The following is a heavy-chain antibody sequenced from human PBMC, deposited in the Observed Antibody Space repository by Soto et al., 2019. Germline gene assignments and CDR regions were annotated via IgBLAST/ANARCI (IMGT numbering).Heavy chain of an antibody. CDR2: IHWNDDR. CDR3: AQGRCDQNCYTIPFDN. V-gene: IGHV2-5*01. CDR1: GFSLSTNGMG. Sequence: QITLKESGPTLVKPTQTLTLTCTFSGFSLSTNGMGVGWIRQPPGEALQWLALIHWNDDRRYSPSLESRLTITKAAAKHQVVLTVANVDPVDTAPYYCAQGRCDQNCYTIPFDNRGQGTLVTVSS. D-gene: IGHD2-2*02. J-gene: IGHJ4*02.